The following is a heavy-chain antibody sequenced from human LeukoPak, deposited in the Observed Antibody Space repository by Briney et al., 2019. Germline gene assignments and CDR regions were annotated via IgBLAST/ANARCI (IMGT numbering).Heavy chain of an antibody. CDR2: IIPILGIA. CDR3: ARDQSYGSGSYQID. CDR1: GGTFSSYA. D-gene: IGHD3-10*01. J-gene: IGHJ4*02. V-gene: IGHV1-69*04. Sequence: SVKVSCKASGGTFSSYAISWVRQAPGQGLEWMGRIIPILGIANYAQKFQGRVTITADKSTSTAYMELSSLRSEDTAVYYCARDQSYGSGSYQIDWGQGTLVTVSS.